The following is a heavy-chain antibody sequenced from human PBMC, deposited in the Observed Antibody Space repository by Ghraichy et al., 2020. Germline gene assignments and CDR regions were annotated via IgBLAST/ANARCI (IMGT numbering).Heavy chain of an antibody. J-gene: IGHJ4*02. CDR2: INHSGST. Sequence: SETLSLTCAVYGGSFSGYYWSWIRQPPRKGLEWIGEINHSGSTNYNPSLKSRVTISVDTSKNQFSLKLSSVTAADTAVYYCARRRGGQYDSSGYYYIDYWGQGTLVTVSS. V-gene: IGHV4-34*01. D-gene: IGHD3-22*01. CDR3: ARRRGGQYDSSGYYYIDY. CDR1: GGSFSGYY.